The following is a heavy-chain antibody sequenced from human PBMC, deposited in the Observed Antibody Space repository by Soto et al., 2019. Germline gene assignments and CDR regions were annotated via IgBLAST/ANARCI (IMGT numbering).Heavy chain of an antibody. D-gene: IGHD7-27*01. V-gene: IGHV1-46*03. CDR2: INPSGGST. CDR3: ARGMGTTSSLPATALDY. Sequence: QVQLVQSGAEVKKPGASVKVSCKASGYTFTSYYMHWVRQAPGQGLEWMGIINPSGGSTSYAHKYQGRVTMTRDTSTSTVDMELRSLRSEDKAVYYYARGMGTTSSLPATALDYWGQGTMVTVYS. CDR1: GYTFTSYY. J-gene: IGHJ4*02.